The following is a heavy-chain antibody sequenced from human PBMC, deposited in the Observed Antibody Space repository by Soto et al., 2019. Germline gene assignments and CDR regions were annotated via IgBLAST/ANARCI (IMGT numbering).Heavy chain of an antibody. CDR2: ISVSGDDT. Sequence: EVPLLESGGGLVQPGGSLRLSCAASGFTFRTYAVSWVRQAPGKGLEWVSAISVSGDDTYYPDSVKGRFTISRDNSKNTLYLQMSSLRAEDTAVYWCAKAWGKSYYKGWDDWGQGTLVTVSS. V-gene: IGHV3-23*01. J-gene: IGHJ4*02. D-gene: IGHD3-10*01. CDR1: GFTFRTYA. CDR3: AKAWGKSYYKGWDD.